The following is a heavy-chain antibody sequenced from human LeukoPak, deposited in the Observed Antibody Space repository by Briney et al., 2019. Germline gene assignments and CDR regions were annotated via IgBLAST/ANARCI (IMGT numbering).Heavy chain of an antibody. CDR1: GYSISSGYY. CDR2: IYHSGST. Sequence: SETLSLTCAVSGYSISSGYYWGWIRQPPGKGLEWIGSIYHSGSTYYNPSLKSRVTISVDTSKNHFSLKLSSVTAADTAVYYCARGSCSGGGCYSGGDPNWFDPWGQGSLVTVSS. J-gene: IGHJ5*02. D-gene: IGHD2-15*01. V-gene: IGHV4-38-2*01. CDR3: ARGSCSGGGCYSGGDPNWFDP.